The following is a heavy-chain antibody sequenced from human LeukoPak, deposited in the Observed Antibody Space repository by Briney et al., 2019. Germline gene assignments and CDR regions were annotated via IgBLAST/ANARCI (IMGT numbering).Heavy chain of an antibody. J-gene: IGHJ4*02. D-gene: IGHD2-2*01. CDR1: GYSFTSYG. V-gene: IGHV1-18*03. Sequence: EASVKVSCKASGYSFTSYGISWVRQAPGQGLEWMGWISVYNDKTNYAQKLQGRVTMTTDTSTSTAYMELRSLGSDDMAVYYCARDESCGNAKCYGTYFDYWGQGTLVTVSS. CDR2: ISVYNDKT. CDR3: ARDESCGNAKCYGTYFDY.